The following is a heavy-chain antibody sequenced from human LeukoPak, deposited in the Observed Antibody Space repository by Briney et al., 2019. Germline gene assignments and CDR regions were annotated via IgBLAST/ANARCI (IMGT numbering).Heavy chain of an antibody. D-gene: IGHD4-23*01. Sequence: GESLKISCKGSGYTFTSNWIGWVRQMPGKGLEWMGIINPSDSDTVYSPSFQGQVTMSVDKSINTAHLQWSSLKASDTAMYYCARRDYGGHAAYFDYWGQGTLVTVSS. CDR3: ARRDYGGHAAYFDY. V-gene: IGHV5-51*01. CDR2: INPSDSDT. CDR1: GYTFTSNW. J-gene: IGHJ4*02.